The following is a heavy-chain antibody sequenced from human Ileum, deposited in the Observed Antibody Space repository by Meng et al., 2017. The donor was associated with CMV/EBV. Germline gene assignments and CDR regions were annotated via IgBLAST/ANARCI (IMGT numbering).Heavy chain of an antibody. V-gene: IGHV3-23*01. CDR2: ISPSGDYT. CDR3: AKDYGGDPFDY. D-gene: IGHD4-23*01. Sequence: SCAASGFTFSNYAMSWVRQAPGKGLEWVSVISPSGDYTDFADSVKGRFTISRDNSKNTVYPEMNSLRVEDTAVYYCAKDYGGDPFDYWGQGTLVTVSS. CDR1: GFTFSNYA. J-gene: IGHJ4*02.